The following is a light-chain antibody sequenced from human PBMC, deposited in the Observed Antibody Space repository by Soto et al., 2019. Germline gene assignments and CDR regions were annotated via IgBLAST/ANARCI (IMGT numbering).Light chain of an antibody. V-gene: IGKV3-20*01. Sequence: ETVLTQSPGTLSLSPGDRATLSCRASQSVSSAYLAWYQQKPGQAPRLLIFGASNRATGIPDRFSGSGSGTEFTLTISRLEPEDFAVYFCQQFGYFGQGTNLEMK. CDR3: QQFGY. J-gene: IGKJ2*01. CDR2: GAS. CDR1: QSVSSAY.